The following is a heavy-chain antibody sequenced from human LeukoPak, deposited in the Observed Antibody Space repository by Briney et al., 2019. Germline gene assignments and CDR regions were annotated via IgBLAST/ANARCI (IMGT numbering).Heavy chain of an antibody. CDR1: GCTFTSYG. Sequence: GASVKVSCKASGCTFTSYGISWARQAPGQGLEWMGWISAYNGNTNYAQKLQGRVTMTTDTSTSTAYMELRSLRSDDTAVYYCARDPYCSSTSCYRIPYYYYGMDVWGQGTTVTVSS. CDR3: ARDPYCSSTSCYRIPYYYYGMDV. CDR2: ISAYNGNT. V-gene: IGHV1-18*01. D-gene: IGHD2-2*01. J-gene: IGHJ6*02.